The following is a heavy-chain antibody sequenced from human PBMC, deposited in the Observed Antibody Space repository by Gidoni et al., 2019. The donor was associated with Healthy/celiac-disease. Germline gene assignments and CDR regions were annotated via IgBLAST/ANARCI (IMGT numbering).Heavy chain of an antibody. J-gene: IGHJ4*02. CDR1: GYSFSRYW. D-gene: IGHD6-19*01. Sequence: ELQLGQSGAELHKHWESPSISCKASGYSFSRYWLGWVRQMHGKGLGWIGIIYPGDSDTRYSPAFQGQVTISADKSISTAYLQWSSLKASDTAMYYCARGGSGWTFDYWGQGTLVTVSS. CDR3: ARGGSGWTFDY. CDR2: IYPGDSDT. V-gene: IGHV5-51*01.